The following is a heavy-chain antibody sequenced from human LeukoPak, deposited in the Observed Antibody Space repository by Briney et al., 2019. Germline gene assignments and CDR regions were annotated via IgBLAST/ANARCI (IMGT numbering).Heavy chain of an antibody. CDR3: ARVRDYYDSSGYLDY. CDR1: GFTFSNNS. J-gene: IGHJ4*02. Sequence: GGSLRLSCAASGFTFSNNSMSWVRQAPGKGLEWVSSISGSRGYIYYADSVKGRFTISRDNAKNSLYLQMNSLRAEDTAVYYCARVRDYYDSSGYLDYWGQGTLVTVSS. V-gene: IGHV3-21*01. D-gene: IGHD3-22*01. CDR2: ISGSRGYI.